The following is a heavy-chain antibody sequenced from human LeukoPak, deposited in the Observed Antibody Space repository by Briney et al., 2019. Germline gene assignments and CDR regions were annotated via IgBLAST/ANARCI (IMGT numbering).Heavy chain of an antibody. CDR1: GFTFSTFA. D-gene: IGHD5-18*01. J-gene: IGHJ4*02. CDR3: VITPRIQLWPADYFDY. V-gene: IGHV3-64D*06. Sequence: PGGSLRLSCSVSGFTFSTFAMHWVRQAPGNGLKYVSSISSNGESTHYADSVKGRFTISRDNSRSTLYLQMSSLRAEDTAVYYCVITPRIQLWPADYFDYWGQGTLVTVSS. CDR2: ISSNGEST.